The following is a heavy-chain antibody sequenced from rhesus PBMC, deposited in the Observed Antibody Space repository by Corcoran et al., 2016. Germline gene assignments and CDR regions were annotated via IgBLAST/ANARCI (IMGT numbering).Heavy chain of an antibody. CDR1: GGSISSSSW. J-gene: IGHJ4*01. D-gene: IGHD1-1*01. Sequence: QVQLQESGPAVVKPSETLSLACAVSGGSISSSSWWRWIRQSPGKGLEWVGGIYGSGWSTEYNPSLKSRVTISIDTSKNQFSLKLSSVTAADTAVYYCARYRNLEPWGQGVLVTVSS. CDR3: ARYRNLEP. V-gene: IGHV4-93*02. CDR2: IYGSGWST.